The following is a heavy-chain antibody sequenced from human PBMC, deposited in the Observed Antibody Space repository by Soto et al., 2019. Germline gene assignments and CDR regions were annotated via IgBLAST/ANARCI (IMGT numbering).Heavy chain of an antibody. V-gene: IGHV3-48*01. J-gene: IGHJ5*02. CDR2: ISSSSSTI. CDR3: ARHPERIAEIGWFDP. CDR1: VFTFSSYS. Sequence: GGSLRLSCAASVFTFSSYSMNWVRQAPGKGLEWVSYISSSSSTIYYADSVKGRLTISRDNAKNSLYLQMNSLRAEDTAVYYCARHPERIAEIGWFDPWGQGTLVTVS. D-gene: IGHD6-13*01.